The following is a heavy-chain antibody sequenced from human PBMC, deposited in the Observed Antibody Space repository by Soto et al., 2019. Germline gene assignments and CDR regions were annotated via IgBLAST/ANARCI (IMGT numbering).Heavy chain of an antibody. J-gene: IGHJ6*02. V-gene: IGHV3-30*18. CDR3: AQGNRYCSSTSCPPYGMDV. CDR1: GFTFSSYA. Sequence: PGGSLRLSCAASGFTFSSYAMSWVRQAPGKGLEWVAVISYNGSNKYYADSVKGRFTISRDNSKNTLYLQMNSLRAEDTAVYYCAQGNRYCSSTSCPPYGMDVWGQGTTVTVSS. D-gene: IGHD2-2*01. CDR2: ISYNGSNK.